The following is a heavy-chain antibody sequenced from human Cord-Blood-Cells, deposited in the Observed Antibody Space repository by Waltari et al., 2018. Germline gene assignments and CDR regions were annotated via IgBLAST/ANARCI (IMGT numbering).Heavy chain of an antibody. CDR3: ATFDSLYCSGGSCYFDY. J-gene: IGHJ4*02. Sequence: QVQLVQSGAEVKKPGASVKVSCKVSGYTLTELSMHWVRQAPGKGLEWMGGVDPEDGETIYAQKCQGRVTMTEDTSTDTAYMELSSLRSEDTAVYYCATFDSLYCSGGSCYFDYWGQGTLVTVSS. CDR2: VDPEDGET. V-gene: IGHV1-24*01. CDR1: GYTLTELS. D-gene: IGHD2-15*01.